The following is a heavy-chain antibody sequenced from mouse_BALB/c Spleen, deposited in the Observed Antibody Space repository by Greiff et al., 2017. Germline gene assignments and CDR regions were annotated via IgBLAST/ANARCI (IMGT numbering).Heavy chain of an antibody. Sequence: VQLQQSGAELVRPGSSVKISCKASGYAFSSYWMNWVKQRPGQGLEWIGQIYPGDGDTNYNGKFKGKATLTADKSSSTAYMQLSSLTSEDSAVYFCARRDGYYSWFAYWGQGTLVTVSA. CDR2: IYPGDGDT. V-gene: IGHV1-80*01. J-gene: IGHJ3*01. CDR3: ARRDGYYSWFAY. CDR1: GYAFSSYW. D-gene: IGHD2-3*01.